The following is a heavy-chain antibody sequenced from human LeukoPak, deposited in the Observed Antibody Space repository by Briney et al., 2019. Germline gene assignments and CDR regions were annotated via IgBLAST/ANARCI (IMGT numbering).Heavy chain of an antibody. CDR3: ARLSSHYGDYKVDP. CDR1: GYTFTSHG. V-gene: IGHV1-8*02. CDR2: INPHSGKT. Sequence: ASVQVSCKASGYTFTSHGISWVRQAPGQGLEWMGWINPHSGKTGYAQKFQGRVTMTTDTSASTAYMELSSLRSEDTAVYYCARLSSHYGDYKVDPWGQGTLVTVSS. J-gene: IGHJ5*02. D-gene: IGHD4-17*01.